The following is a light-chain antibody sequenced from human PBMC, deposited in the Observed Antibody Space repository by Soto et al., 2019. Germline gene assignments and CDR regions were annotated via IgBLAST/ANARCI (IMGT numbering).Light chain of an antibody. Sequence: DIVMTQSPATLSLSPGEGATLSCRASQSVSSNLARHQQRPGQPPRLLIYRASRRATGIPDRFSASGSGTDFTLTISRLEPEDFAVYYCQQYGSSPPYTFGQGTKVDIK. CDR2: RAS. J-gene: IGKJ2*01. V-gene: IGKV3-20*01. CDR1: QSVSSN. CDR3: QQYGSSPPYT.